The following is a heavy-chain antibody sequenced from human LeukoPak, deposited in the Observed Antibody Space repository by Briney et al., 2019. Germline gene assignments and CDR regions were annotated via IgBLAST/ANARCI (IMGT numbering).Heavy chain of an antibody. CDR2: ISNSGGNR. Sequence: GGSLRLSCAASGFTFSDYYMSWIRQAPGKGLEWVSYISNSGGNRHYADSVKGRFTISRDNSRNTLYLQMNSLRAEDTAVYYCARESIQLQIHSFDFWGQGTLVTVSS. V-gene: IGHV3-11*01. CDR1: GFTFSDYY. J-gene: IGHJ4*02. D-gene: IGHD5-18*01. CDR3: ARESIQLQIHSFDF.